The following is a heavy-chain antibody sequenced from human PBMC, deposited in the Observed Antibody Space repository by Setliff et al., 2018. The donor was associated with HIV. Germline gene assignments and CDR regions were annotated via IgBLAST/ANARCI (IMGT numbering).Heavy chain of an antibody. CDR3: AKEVVDYYDSSGYLGLDY. J-gene: IGHJ4*02. Sequence: GGSLRLSCAASRFTFSSYGMHWVRQAPGKGLEWVAVIWYDGSNKYYADSVKGRFTISRDNSKNTLYLQMNSLRAEDTAVYYCAKEVVDYYDSSGYLGLDYWGQGTLVTVSS. CDR1: RFTFSSYG. V-gene: IGHV3-33*06. D-gene: IGHD3-22*01. CDR2: IWYDGSNK.